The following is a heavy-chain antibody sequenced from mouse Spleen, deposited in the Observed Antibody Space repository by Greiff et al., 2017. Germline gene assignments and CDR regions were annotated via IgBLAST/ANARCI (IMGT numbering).Heavy chain of an antibody. CDR2: IDPETGGT. J-gene: IGHJ2*01. V-gene: IGHV1-15*01. D-gene: IGHD2-1*01. CDR3: TGYGNSDFDY. CDR1: GYTFTDYE. Sequence: QVQLKESGAELVRPGASVTLSCKASGYTFTDYEMHWVKQTPVHGLEWIGAIDPETGGTAYNQKFKGKAILTADKSSSTAYMELRSLTSEDSAVYYCTGYGNSDFDYWGQGTTLTGSS.